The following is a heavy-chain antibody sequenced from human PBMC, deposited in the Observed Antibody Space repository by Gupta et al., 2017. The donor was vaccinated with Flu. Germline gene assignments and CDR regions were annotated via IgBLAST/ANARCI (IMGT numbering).Heavy chain of an antibody. Sequence: EMQLLDSGGGLVQPGGSLRLSCVVSGFTFGRHAMSWVRQAPGKGLEWVSGISGRGITTYYADSVKGRFTISRDNSKNTLYLQMNSLRVEDTAVYYCAKGTGGGYYGMDVWGQGTTVTVSS. D-gene: IGHD3-10*01. CDR3: AKGTGGGYYGMDV. CDR1: GFTFGRHA. CDR2: ISGRGITT. V-gene: IGHV3-23*01. J-gene: IGHJ6*02.